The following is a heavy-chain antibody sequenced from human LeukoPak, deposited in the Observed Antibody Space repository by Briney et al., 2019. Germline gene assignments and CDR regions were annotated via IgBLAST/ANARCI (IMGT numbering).Heavy chain of an antibody. Sequence: PSETLSLTCTVSGGSISSYNWSWIWQRAAKGLEWIGRIYTSGSTNYNPSLKSRVTMSVDTSKNQFSLKLSSVTAADTAVYYCARDPVVFGNNDAFDIWGQGTMVTVSS. CDR2: IYTSGST. D-gene: IGHD1/OR15-1a*01. CDR3: ARDPVVFGNNDAFDI. J-gene: IGHJ3*02. CDR1: GGSISSYN. V-gene: IGHV4-4*07.